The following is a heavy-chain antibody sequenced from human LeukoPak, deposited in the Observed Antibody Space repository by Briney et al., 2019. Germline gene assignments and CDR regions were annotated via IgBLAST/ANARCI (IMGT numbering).Heavy chain of an antibody. CDR3: ARADGTTVDNWYFDL. Sequence: SETLSLTCTVSGGSISSYYWNWIRQPPGKGLEWIGHIYYSGSSNYNPFLKSRVTISVDTSKKQFSLNLSSVTAADTAVYYCARADGTTVDNWYFDLWDRGTLVTVSS. V-gene: IGHV4-59*01. J-gene: IGHJ2*01. CDR2: IYYSGSS. CDR1: GGSISSYY. D-gene: IGHD4-17*01.